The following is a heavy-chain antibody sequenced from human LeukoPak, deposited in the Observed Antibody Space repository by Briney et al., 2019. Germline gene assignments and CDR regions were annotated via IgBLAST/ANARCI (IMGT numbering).Heavy chain of an antibody. V-gene: IGHV3-33*01. CDR3: TRDSYPHPAHNFVY. J-gene: IGHJ4*02. CDR1: GFTFSSYG. Sequence: PGRSLRLSCSASGFTFSSYGMHWVRQAPGKGLEWVAVIWYDGTNKYYADSVKGRFTISRDNSKNTLYLQMNSLRAEDTAVYYCTRDSYPHPAHNFVYWGQGTLVTVSS. D-gene: IGHD5-18*01. CDR2: IWYDGTNK.